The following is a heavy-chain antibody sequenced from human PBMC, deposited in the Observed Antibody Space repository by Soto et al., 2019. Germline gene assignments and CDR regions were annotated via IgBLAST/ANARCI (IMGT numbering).Heavy chain of an antibody. Sequence: QVQLVESGGGVVQPGRSLRLSCAASGFTFSSYAMHWVRQAPGKGLEWVAVISYDGSNKYYADSVKGRFTISRDNSKNTLYLQMNSLRAEDTAVYYCAREEVYTMVRGVSSYFDYWGQGTLVTVSS. CDR2: ISYDGSNK. CDR1: GFTFSSYA. J-gene: IGHJ4*02. D-gene: IGHD3-10*01. V-gene: IGHV3-30-3*01. CDR3: AREEVYTMVRGVSSYFDY.